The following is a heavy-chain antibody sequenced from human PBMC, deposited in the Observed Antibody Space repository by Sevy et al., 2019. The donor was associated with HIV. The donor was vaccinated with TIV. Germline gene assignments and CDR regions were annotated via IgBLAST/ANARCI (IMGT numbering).Heavy chain of an antibody. J-gene: IGHJ5*01. Sequence: GGSLRLSCSASGFTFRSFSMHWVRQAPGKGLEWEAAIWYDGRTKQYADSVKSRFTISRDNSKNMLNLEMNSLRAEDTALYFCARDSARVIVPTAGFDSWGQGTVVTVSS. V-gene: IGHV3-33*01. D-gene: IGHD1-1*01. CDR2: IWYDGRTK. CDR3: ARDSARVIVPTAGFDS. CDR1: GFTFRSFS.